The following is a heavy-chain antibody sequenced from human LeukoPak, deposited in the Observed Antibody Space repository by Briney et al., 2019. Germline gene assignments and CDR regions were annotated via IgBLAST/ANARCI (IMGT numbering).Heavy chain of an antibody. Sequence: GEPLKISCKGSGYSFTRYWIGWVRQMPGKGLEWVGIIYSCDSDTRYSPSFQGQVPISADKSIRTAYLQWSSLKASDTAMYYCARVGPPDRYCSGGSCYSPPFDYWGQGTLVTVSS. V-gene: IGHV5-51*01. D-gene: IGHD2-15*01. CDR3: ARVGPPDRYCSGGSCYSPPFDY. CDR1: GYSFTRYW. CDR2: IYSCDSDT. J-gene: IGHJ4*02.